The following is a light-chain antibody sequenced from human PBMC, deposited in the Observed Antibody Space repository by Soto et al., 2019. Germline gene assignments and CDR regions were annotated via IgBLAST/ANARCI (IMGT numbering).Light chain of an antibody. V-gene: IGLV2-8*01. Sequence: QSALTQPPSASGSPGQSVTISCTGTSRDVGAYNYVSWYQQHPGEVPKLLIYEVTQRPSGVPDRFSGSKSGNTASLTVSGLQAEDEADYYCNSYAGSNNLVFGGGTKVTVL. J-gene: IGLJ2*01. CDR1: SRDVGAYNY. CDR3: NSYAGSNNLV. CDR2: EVT.